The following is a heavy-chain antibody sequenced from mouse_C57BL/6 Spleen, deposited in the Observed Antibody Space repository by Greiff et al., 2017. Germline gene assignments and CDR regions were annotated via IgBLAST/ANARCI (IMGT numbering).Heavy chain of an antibody. CDR3: ARYGNYYAMYY. CDR2: IDPSDSYT. V-gene: IGHV1-69*01. Sequence: QVQLQQPGAELVMPGASVKLSCKASGYTFTSYWMHWVKQRPGQGLEWIGEIDPSDSYTNYNQKFKGKSTLTVDKSSSTAYMQLSSLTSEDSAVYYCARYGNYYAMYYWGQGTSVTVSS. CDR1: GYTFTSYW. J-gene: IGHJ4*01. D-gene: IGHD2-1*01.